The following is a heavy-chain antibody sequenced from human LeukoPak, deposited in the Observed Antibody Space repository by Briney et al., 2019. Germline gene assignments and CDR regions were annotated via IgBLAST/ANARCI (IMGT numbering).Heavy chain of an antibody. J-gene: IGHJ6*02. CDR3: AGGGRSRYYGMDV. V-gene: IGHV4-34*01. CDR1: GGSFSGYY. CDR2: INHSGST. D-gene: IGHD1-26*01. Sequence: SETLSLTCAVYGGSFSGYYWSWIRQPPGKGLEWIGEINHSGSTNYNPSLKSRVTISVDTSKNQFSLKLSSVTAADTAVYYCAGGGRSRYYGMDVWGQGTTVTVSS.